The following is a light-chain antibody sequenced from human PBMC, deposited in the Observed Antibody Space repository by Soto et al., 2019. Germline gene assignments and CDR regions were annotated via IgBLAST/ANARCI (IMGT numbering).Light chain of an antibody. V-gene: IGKV3-15*01. Sequence: EIVLTQSPATLSLSPGERATLSCRASQSVSSSYLAWYQQKPGQAPRLLIYGASTRATGIPARFSGSGSGTEFTLTISSLQSEDFAVYYCQQYHKWPITFGQGTRLEIK. CDR1: QSVSSSY. J-gene: IGKJ5*01. CDR2: GAS. CDR3: QQYHKWPIT.